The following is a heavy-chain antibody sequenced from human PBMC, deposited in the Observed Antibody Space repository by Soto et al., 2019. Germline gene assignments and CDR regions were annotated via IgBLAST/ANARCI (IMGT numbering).Heavy chain of an antibody. CDR1: GGSISSSSYY. D-gene: IGHD3-10*01. J-gene: IGHJ5*02. Sequence: QLQLQESGPGLVKPSETLSLTCTVSGGSISSSSYYWGWIRQPPGKGLEWIGSIYYSGSTYYNPSVKSRVTISVDTSKYQFSLKLSSVTAADTAVYYCARYSPELWFGELAWFDPWGQGTLVTVSS. CDR3: ARYSPELWFGELAWFDP. CDR2: IYYSGST. V-gene: IGHV4-39*01.